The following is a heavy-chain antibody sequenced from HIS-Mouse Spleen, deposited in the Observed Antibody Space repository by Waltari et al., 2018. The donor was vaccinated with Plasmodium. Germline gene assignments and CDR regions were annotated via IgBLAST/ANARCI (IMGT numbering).Heavy chain of an antibody. J-gene: IGHJ4*02. CDR3: AKDKGID. V-gene: IGHV3-30*18. CDR2: ISDDGSNK. Sequence: QVQLVESGGGVVQPGRSLRLSCAASGFTFSSYGMHWVRQAPGKGREWVAVISDDGSNKYYADSVKGRFTISRDNSKNTRYLQMNSLRAEDTAVYYCAKDKGIDWGQGTLVTVSS. CDR1: GFTFSSYG.